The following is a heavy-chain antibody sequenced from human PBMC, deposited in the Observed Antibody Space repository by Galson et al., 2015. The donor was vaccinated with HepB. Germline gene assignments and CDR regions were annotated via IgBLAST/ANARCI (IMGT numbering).Heavy chain of an antibody. D-gene: IGHD6-13*01. V-gene: IGHV3-53*01. J-gene: IGHJ3*02. CDR3: AKALTGYSSSWFSDAFDI. Sequence: SLRLSCAASGFTVSSNYMSWVRQAPGKGLEWVSVIYSGGSTYYADSVKGRFTISRDNSKNTLYLQMNSLRAEDTAVYYCAKALTGYSSSWFSDAFDIWGQGTMVTVSS. CDR2: IYSGGST. CDR1: GFTVSSNY.